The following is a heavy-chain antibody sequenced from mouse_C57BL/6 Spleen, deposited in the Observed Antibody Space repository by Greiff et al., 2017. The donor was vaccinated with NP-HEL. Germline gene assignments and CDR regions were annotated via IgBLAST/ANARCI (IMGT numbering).Heavy chain of an antibody. CDR3: ARDEGTTVVAHFDY. D-gene: IGHD1-1*01. Sequence: EVMLVESGGGLVKPGGSLKLSCAASGFTFSSYAMSWVRQTPEKRLEWVATISDGGSYTYYPDNVKDRFTISRDNAKNNLYLQMSHLKSEDTAMYYCARDEGTTVVAHFDYWGQGTTLTVSS. V-gene: IGHV5-4*01. CDR2: ISDGGSYT. CDR1: GFTFSSYA. J-gene: IGHJ2*01.